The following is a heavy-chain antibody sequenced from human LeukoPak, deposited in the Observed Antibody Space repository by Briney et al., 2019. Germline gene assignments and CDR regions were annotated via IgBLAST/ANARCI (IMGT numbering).Heavy chain of an antibody. Sequence: ASVKVSCKASGYTFSGNFMHWVRQAPGQGLEWMGWINPNNGDTNYAQKFQGRVTMTRDTSISTAYMELSSLRSDDTAVYYCARDRGSEDSRNQLYYFDYWGQGTLVTVSS. D-gene: IGHD1-14*01. J-gene: IGHJ4*02. V-gene: IGHV1-2*02. CDR2: INPNNGDT. CDR1: GYTFSGNF. CDR3: ARDRGSEDSRNQLYYFDY.